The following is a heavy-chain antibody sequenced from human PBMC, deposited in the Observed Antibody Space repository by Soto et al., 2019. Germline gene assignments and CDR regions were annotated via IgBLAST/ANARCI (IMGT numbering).Heavy chain of an antibody. CDR2: ISGSGGST. CDR1: GFTFSSYA. Sequence: GESLKISCAASGFTFSSYAMSWVRQAPGKGLEWVSAISGSGGSTYYADSVKGRFTISRVNSKNTLYLQMNSLRAVDTAVYYCAKAYDILTGYYDFDYWGQGTLVTVSS. D-gene: IGHD3-9*01. V-gene: IGHV3-23*01. CDR3: AKAYDILTGYYDFDY. J-gene: IGHJ4*02.